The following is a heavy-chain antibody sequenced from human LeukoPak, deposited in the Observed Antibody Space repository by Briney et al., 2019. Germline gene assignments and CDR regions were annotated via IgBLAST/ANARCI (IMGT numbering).Heavy chain of an antibody. CDR2: INSDGINT. Sequence: GGSLRLSCAASGFTFSNYWMHWVRQAPGKGLVWVSRINSDGINTSYADSVKGRFTISRDNAKNTLNLQMNSLRAEDTAVYYCARQYSSSSRGNFDYWGQGTLVTVSS. CDR3: ARQYSSSSRGNFDY. J-gene: IGHJ4*02. V-gene: IGHV3-74*01. D-gene: IGHD6-6*01. CDR1: GFTFSNYW.